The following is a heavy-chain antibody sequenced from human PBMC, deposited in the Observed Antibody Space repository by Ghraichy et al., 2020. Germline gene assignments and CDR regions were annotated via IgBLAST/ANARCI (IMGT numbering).Heavy chain of an antibody. V-gene: IGHV3-30*04. CDR3: ARVSKLVAVAGYFDY. Sequence: GGSLRLSCAASGFTFSSYAMHWVRQAPGKGLEWVAVISYDGSNKYYADSVKGRFTISRDNSKNTLYLQMNSLRAEDTAVYYCARVSKLVAVAGYFDYWGQGTLVTVSS. D-gene: IGHD6-19*01. J-gene: IGHJ4*02. CDR1: GFTFSSYA. CDR2: ISYDGSNK.